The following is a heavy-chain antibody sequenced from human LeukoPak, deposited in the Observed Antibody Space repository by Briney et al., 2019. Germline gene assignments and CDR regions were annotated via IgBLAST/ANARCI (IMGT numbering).Heavy chain of an antibody. Sequence: AGGSLRLSCAASGFTFSSYAMSWVRQAPGKGLEWVSAISGSGGSTYYADSVKGRFTISRDNSKNTLYLQMNSLRAEDTAVYYCAKDLLRVSLAAAGTFDYWGQGTLVTVSS. V-gene: IGHV3-23*01. D-gene: IGHD6-13*01. CDR3: AKDLLRVSLAAAGTFDY. CDR1: GFTFSSYA. CDR2: ISGSGGST. J-gene: IGHJ4*02.